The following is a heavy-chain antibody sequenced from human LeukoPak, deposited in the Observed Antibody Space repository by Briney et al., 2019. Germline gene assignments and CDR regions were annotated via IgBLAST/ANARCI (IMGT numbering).Heavy chain of an antibody. Sequence: GGSLRLSCAASGLIFSNYWMTWVRQAPGKGLEWVANIKEDGSETYYVDSVKGRFTISRDNDKNTLYLQMNSLRAEDTAVYYCTGARFDPWGQGTLVTVSS. CDR1: GLIFSNYW. J-gene: IGHJ5*02. CDR3: TGARFDP. CDR2: IKEDGSET. V-gene: IGHV3-7*04. D-gene: IGHD6-6*01.